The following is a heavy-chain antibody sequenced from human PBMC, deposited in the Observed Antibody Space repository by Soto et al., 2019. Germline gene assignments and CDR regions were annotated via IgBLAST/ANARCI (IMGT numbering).Heavy chain of an antibody. CDR2: ISGSGGDT. CDR1: GFPFSTQA. D-gene: IGHD3-22*01. J-gene: IGHJ4*02. V-gene: IGHV3-23*01. Sequence: PGGSLLVFCTTYGFPFSTQAMSWVGQATGKGLEWVSAISGSGGDTYYADSVKGRFSISRDNSKNTVFVQMNTLRAEDTAIYYCAKADASGYNSLLVDFWGQGTLVTVSS. CDR3: AKADASGYNSLLVDF.